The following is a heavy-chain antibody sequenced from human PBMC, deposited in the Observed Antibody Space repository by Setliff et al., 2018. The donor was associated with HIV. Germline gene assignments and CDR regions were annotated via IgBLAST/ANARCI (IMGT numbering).Heavy chain of an antibody. V-gene: IGHV1-69*05. J-gene: IGHJ4*02. CDR2: IVPIVGVI. CDR3: ARAHRDARNHREEDY. D-gene: IGHD1-26*01. Sequence: SVKVSCKASGDTFNSYAISWVRQAPGQGLEWVGGIVPIVGVIRYAQKFQGRVTITTDASTTTVYLEMTSLSSEDTATYYCARAHRDARNHREEDYWGQGTLVTVSS. CDR1: GDTFNSYA.